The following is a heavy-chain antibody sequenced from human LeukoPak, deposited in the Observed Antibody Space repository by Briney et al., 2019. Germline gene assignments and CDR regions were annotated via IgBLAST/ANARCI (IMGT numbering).Heavy chain of an antibody. D-gene: IGHD6-25*01. Sequence: GGSLRLSCAASGLTVTSNYMSWIRRAPGKGLEWVSVIYSGGDTYYADSVKGRFTISRDNSKNTLYLQMNSLRAEDTAVYYCARPGYSTGAFDYWGQGTLVTVSS. V-gene: IGHV3-53*01. CDR3: ARPGYSTGAFDY. J-gene: IGHJ4*02. CDR2: IYSGGDT. CDR1: GLTVTSNY.